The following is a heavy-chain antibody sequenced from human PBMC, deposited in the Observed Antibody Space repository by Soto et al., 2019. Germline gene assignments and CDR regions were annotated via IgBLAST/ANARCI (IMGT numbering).Heavy chain of an antibody. CDR3: ARAVWFGELSTYYFDY. CDR1: GGSISSGGYS. CDR2: IYHSGST. D-gene: IGHD3-10*01. Sequence: PSETLSLTCAVSGGSISSGGYSWSWIRQPPGKGLEWIGYIYHSGSTYYNPSLKSRVTISVDRSKNQFSLKLSSVTAADTTVYYCARAVWFGELSTYYFDYWGQGTLVTVSS. V-gene: IGHV4-30-2*01. J-gene: IGHJ4*02.